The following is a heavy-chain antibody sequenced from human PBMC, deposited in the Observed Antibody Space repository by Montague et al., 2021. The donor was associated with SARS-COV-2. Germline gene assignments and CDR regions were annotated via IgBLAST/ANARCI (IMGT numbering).Heavy chain of an antibody. CDR3: ASGKYYDFWSGYYSHDYVSGMYV. D-gene: IGHD3-3*01. CDR2: IHTSGST. V-gene: IGHV4-4*07. CDR1: GGSISSYY. J-gene: IGHJ6*02. Sequence: SETLSLTCTVSGGSISSYYWSWIRQSAGKGLEWIGRIHTSGSTDYNTSLNSRVTMSVDTSKNQFSLKLSSVTAADTAVYYCASGKYYDFWSGYYSHDYVSGMYVWGQGTTVTVSS.